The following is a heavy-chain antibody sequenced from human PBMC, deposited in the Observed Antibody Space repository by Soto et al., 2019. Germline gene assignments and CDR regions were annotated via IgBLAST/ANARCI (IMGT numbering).Heavy chain of an antibody. CDR1: GGSISSSSYY. D-gene: IGHD3-9*01. CDR3: ARQRDILTGDNWFDP. CDR2: IYYSGST. Sequence: QLQLQESGPGLVKPSETLSLTCTVSGGSISSSSYYWGWIRQPPGKGLEWIGSIYYSGSTYYNPSLKSRVTISVDTSKNQFSLKLSSVTAADTAVYYCARQRDILTGDNWFDPWGQGTLVTVSS. V-gene: IGHV4-39*01. J-gene: IGHJ5*02.